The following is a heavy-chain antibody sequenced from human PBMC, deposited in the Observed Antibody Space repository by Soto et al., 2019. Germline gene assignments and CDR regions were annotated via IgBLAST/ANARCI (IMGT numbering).Heavy chain of an antibody. CDR1: RYTFTSYN. J-gene: IGHJ5*02. CDR3: ARRSSIWLNELKFDP. V-gene: IGHV1-2*02. D-gene: IGHD1-26*01. CDR2: IETSTGDT. Sequence: ASVNVSCKGARYTFTSYNIYWVRQAPGQGLEWMGWIETSTGDTTYAQKFQGRVTMTRDTSVNIAYMELNNLLSDDTAVYYCARRSSIWLNELKFDPWGQGTLVTVSS.